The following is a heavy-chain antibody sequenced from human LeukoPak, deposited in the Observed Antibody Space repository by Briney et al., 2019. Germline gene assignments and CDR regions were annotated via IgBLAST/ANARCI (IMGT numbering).Heavy chain of an antibody. CDR1: GFTFSSFE. V-gene: IGHV3-48*03. CDR2: ISSTGGTT. CDR3: VRDVWGDRDSYFDY. J-gene: IGHJ4*02. Sequence: GGSLRLSCAASGFTFSSFEMNWVRQAPGKGLEWVSYISSTGGTTYYADSVKGRFIFSRDNPKNTLYLQMNSLRAEDTAVYYCVRDVWGDRDSYFDYWGQGTLVTVSS. D-gene: IGHD3-16*01.